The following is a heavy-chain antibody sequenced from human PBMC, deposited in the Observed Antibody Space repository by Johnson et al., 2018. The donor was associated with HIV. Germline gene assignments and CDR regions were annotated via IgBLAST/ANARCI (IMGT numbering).Heavy chain of an antibody. CDR2: ISWDGNST. V-gene: IGHV3-43D*03. D-gene: IGHD6-19*01. J-gene: IGHJ3*02. Sequence: EVQLVESGGGVVRPGGSLRLSCAASGFTFDDYGMSWVRQAPGKGLEWVSLISWDGNSTYYADSVKGRFTISRENSENSLYLQMNSLRAEDTALYYCAKDMGYSSFGYGFDIWGQGTMVTVSS. CDR3: AKDMGYSSFGYGFDI. CDR1: GFTFDDYG.